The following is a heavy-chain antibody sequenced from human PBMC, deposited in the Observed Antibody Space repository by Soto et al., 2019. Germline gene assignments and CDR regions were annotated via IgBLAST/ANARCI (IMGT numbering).Heavy chain of an antibody. CDR1: GFTFSSYG. J-gene: IGHJ6*02. CDR3: ARDFFRGDYDSRDNYYYGMDV. V-gene: IGHV3-33*01. D-gene: IGHD3-22*01. CDR2: IWYDGSNK. Sequence: GGSLRLSCAASGFTFSSYGMHWVRQAPGKGLEWVAVIWYDGSNKYYADSVKGRLTISRDNSKNTLYLQMNSLRAEDTAVYYCARDFFRGDYDSRDNYYYGMDVWGQGTTVTVSS.